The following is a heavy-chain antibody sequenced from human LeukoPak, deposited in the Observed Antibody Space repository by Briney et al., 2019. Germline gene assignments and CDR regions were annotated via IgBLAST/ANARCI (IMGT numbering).Heavy chain of an antibody. CDR2: IKFDGSEK. Sequence: PGGSLRLSCAASGFTFTNYWMSWVRQAPGEGLEWVASIKFDGSEKYYVDSVRGRFTISRDNTKNSLYLQMNSLGAEDTAVYYCARGIDILTGYYYYFDYWGQGTLVTVSS. D-gene: IGHD3-9*01. J-gene: IGHJ4*02. CDR1: GFTFTNYW. CDR3: ARGIDILTGYYYYFDY. V-gene: IGHV3-7*01.